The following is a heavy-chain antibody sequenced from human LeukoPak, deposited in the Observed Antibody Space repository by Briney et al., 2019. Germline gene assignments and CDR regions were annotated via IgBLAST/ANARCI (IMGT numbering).Heavy chain of an antibody. CDR3: ARGGGGVYCSSTSCYRSFDY. Sequence: GGSLRLSCAASGFTFSSYSMNWVRQAPGKGLEWVSSISSSSSYIYYADSVKGRFTISRDNAKNSLYLQMNSLRAEDTAVYYCARGGGGVYCSSTSCYRSFDYRGQGTLVTVSS. CDR2: ISSSSSYI. CDR1: GFTFSSYS. J-gene: IGHJ4*02. D-gene: IGHD2-2*01. V-gene: IGHV3-21*01.